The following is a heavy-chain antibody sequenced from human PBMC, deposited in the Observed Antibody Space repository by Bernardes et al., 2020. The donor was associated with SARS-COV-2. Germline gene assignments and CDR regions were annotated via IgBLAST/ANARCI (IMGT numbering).Heavy chain of an antibody. V-gene: IGHV1-2*02. J-gene: IGHJ3*01. CDR3: AREGKGIGVPGPDFDASDV. Sequence: ASVKVSCKASGYSFTDHYIHWVRQAPGQGLEWMAWINPNSGGTNYAQKFQGRVTMTRDTSIRTAYMELSRLRSDDTAVYYCAREGKGIGVPGPDFDASDVWGQGTMVTVSS. CDR2: INPNSGGT. D-gene: IGHD6-19*01. CDR1: GYSFTDHY.